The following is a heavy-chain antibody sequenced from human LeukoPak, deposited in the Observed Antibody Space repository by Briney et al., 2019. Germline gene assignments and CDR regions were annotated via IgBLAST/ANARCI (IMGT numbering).Heavy chain of an antibody. V-gene: IGHV3-53*01. CDR2: IYSGRIT. CDR1: GFTVSTNY. D-gene: IGHD2-15*01. J-gene: IGHJ4*02. CDR3: ARGRPCTGGRCYGD. Sequence: GGSLRLSCAASGFTVSTNYMTWVRQAPGKGLEWVSVIYSGRITYYADSVNGRFTISRDNSKNTLYLQMNSLRADDTAVYYCARGRPCTGGRCYGDWGEGTLDTVSS.